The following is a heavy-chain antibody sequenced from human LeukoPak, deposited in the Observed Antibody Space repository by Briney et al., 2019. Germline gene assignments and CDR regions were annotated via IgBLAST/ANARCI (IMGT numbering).Heavy chain of an antibody. CDR3: AKGRPAFDI. Sequence: PGGSLRLSCVGSGFTFSSYGMNWVRQAPGKGLEWVSAISGSGGSTYYADSVKGRFTISRDNSKNTLYLQMNSLRAEDTAVYYCAKGRPAFDIWGQGTMVTVSS. CDR1: GFTFSSYG. J-gene: IGHJ3*02. V-gene: IGHV3-23*01. CDR2: ISGSGGST.